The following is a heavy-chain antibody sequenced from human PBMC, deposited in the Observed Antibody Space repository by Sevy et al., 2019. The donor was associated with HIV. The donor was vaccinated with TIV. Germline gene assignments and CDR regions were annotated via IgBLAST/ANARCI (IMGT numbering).Heavy chain of an antibody. CDR1: RFTFSNYA. V-gene: IGHV3-23*01. D-gene: IGHD6-19*01. CDR2: ISGSGGSR. CDR3: AKGLYIQSLIPVADMAPYYFGMDV. Sequence: GGSLRLSCAASRFTFSNYAMSWVRQAPGKGLEWVSGISGSGGSRYYADSVKGRFTISRDNSKNTLYLQMNTLRPGDTAVYYCAKGLYIQSLIPVADMAPYYFGMDVWGQGTTVTVSS. J-gene: IGHJ6*02.